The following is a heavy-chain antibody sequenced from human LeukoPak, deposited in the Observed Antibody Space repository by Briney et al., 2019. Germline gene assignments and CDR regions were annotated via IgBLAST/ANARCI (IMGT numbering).Heavy chain of an antibody. CDR1: GFTYSNSW. D-gene: IGHD1-26*01. Sequence: PGGSLRLSCAASGFTYSNSWMNWVRQAPGKGLEWVANIKPDGSEKYYVDSVKGRFTISRDNADNLLYLQMNSLRVEDTAVYFCTRVSILEVEDYWDQGTLVTVSS. V-gene: IGHV3-7*01. J-gene: IGHJ4*02. CDR2: IKPDGSEK. CDR3: TRVSILEVEDY.